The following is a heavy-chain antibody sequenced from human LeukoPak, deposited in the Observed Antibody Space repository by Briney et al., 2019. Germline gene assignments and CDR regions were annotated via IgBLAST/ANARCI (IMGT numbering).Heavy chain of an antibody. J-gene: IGHJ3*02. Sequence: SETLSLTCTVSGGSISSFYWNWIRRPPGKGLEWIGYIYYSGTTNYNPSLKSRVTISVDTSKNQFSLKLSSVTAADTAVYYCARDNINVFDIWGQGTMVTVSS. CDR3: ARDNINVFDI. CDR1: GGSISSFY. V-gene: IGHV4-59*01. CDR2: IYYSGTT. D-gene: IGHD2/OR15-2a*01.